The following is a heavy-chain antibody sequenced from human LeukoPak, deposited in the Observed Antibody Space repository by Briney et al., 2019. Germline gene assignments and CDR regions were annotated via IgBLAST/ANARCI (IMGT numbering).Heavy chain of an antibody. Sequence: PSQTLSLTCTVSGGSISSGSSYWSWTRQPAGKGLEWIGLIYISGSTKYNPSLKSRVTISGDTSKNQFSLKLSSVTAADTAVYYCARAVIVVAAATQRNWFDPWGQGTLVTVSS. J-gene: IGHJ5*02. CDR3: ARAVIVVAAATQRNWFDP. V-gene: IGHV4-61*02. CDR2: IYISGST. CDR1: GGSISSGSSY. D-gene: IGHD2-15*01.